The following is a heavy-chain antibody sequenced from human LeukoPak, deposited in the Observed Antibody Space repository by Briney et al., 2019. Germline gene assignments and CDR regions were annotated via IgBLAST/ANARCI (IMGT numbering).Heavy chain of an antibody. J-gene: IGHJ4*02. CDR1: GGSISSGSYY. D-gene: IGHD3-3*01. CDR2: IYTSGST. CDR3: ARGRWSIFGVVNDY. Sequence: SQTLSLTCTVSGGSISSGSYYWSWIRQLAGKGLEWIGRIYTSGSTNYNPSLKSRVTISVDTSKNQFSLKLSSVTAADTAVYYCARGRWSIFGVVNDYWGQGTLVTVSS. V-gene: IGHV4-61*02.